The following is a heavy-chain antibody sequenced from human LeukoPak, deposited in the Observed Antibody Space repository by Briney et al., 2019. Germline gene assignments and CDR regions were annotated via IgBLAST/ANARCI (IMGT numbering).Heavy chain of an antibody. CDR2: ISGSGDST. CDR3: ANGRKSISAPRGY. CDR1: GFTFSNYA. Sequence: GGSLRLSCATSGFTFSNYAMSWVRQAPGKGLEWVSAISGSGDSTYYADSVKGRFTISRDNSKNTLYLQMNSLRAEDTAVYFCANGRKSISAPRGYWGQGTLVTVSS. V-gene: IGHV3-23*01. D-gene: IGHD1-26*01. J-gene: IGHJ4*02.